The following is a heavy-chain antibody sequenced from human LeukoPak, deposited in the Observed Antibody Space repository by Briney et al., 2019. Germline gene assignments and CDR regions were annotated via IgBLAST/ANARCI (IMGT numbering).Heavy chain of an antibody. Sequence: GESLKISCKGSGYSFTSYWIGWVRQMPGKGLECMGIIYPGDSDTRYSPSFQGQVTISADKSISTAYLQWSSLKASDTAMYYCARRQASCGNGVCYTLYDMDVWGQGTTVTVSS. V-gene: IGHV5-51*01. CDR3: ARRQASCGNGVCYTLYDMDV. D-gene: IGHD2-8*01. CDR2: IYPGDSDT. J-gene: IGHJ6*02. CDR1: GYSFTSYW.